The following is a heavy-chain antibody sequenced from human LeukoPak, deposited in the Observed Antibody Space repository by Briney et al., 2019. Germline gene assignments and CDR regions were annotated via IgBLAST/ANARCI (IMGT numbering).Heavy chain of an antibody. D-gene: IGHD5-18*01. CDR2: IKNDGSET. J-gene: IGHJ4*02. Sequence: GGSLRLSCAVSGFNFRDHWMDWVRQAPGKGLEWVGHIKNDGSETYYLDSLKGRFSISRDNTNNALYLQMNSLRVEDTAVYYCAKAQIRRLYSYGHGEGYYFDYWGQGTLVTVSS. V-gene: IGHV3-7*03. CDR1: GFNFRDHW. CDR3: AKAQIRRLYSYGHGEGYYFDY.